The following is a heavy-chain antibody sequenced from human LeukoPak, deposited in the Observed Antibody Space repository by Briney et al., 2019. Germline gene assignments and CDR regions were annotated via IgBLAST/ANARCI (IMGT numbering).Heavy chain of an antibody. CDR2: IWYDAYDK. CDR3: AKDTRSRGVPFAIDI. V-gene: IGHV3-33*06. CDR1: GFTFSSYG. D-gene: IGHD3-10*01. Sequence: PGGSLRLSCAASGFTFSSYGMHWVRQAPGKGLEWVAAIWYDAYDKYYADSVKGRFTISRDNSKNTLYLQMNSLRAEDTAVYYCAKDTRSRGVPFAIDIWGQGTMVTVSS. J-gene: IGHJ3*02.